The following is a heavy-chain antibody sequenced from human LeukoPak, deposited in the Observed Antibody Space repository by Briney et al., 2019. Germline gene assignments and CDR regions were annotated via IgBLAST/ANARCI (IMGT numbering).Heavy chain of an antibody. CDR2: IYTSGST. D-gene: IGHD6-13*01. CDR1: GGSISSGYYY. Sequence: SETLSLTCTVSGGSISSGYYYWSWIRQPAGKGLEWIGRIYTSGSTNYNPSLKSRVTMSVDTSKNQFSLKLSSVTAADTAVYYCARDQGGRAAAGPNYYYGMDVWGQGTTVTVSS. V-gene: IGHV4-4*07. J-gene: IGHJ6*02. CDR3: ARDQGGRAAAGPNYYYGMDV.